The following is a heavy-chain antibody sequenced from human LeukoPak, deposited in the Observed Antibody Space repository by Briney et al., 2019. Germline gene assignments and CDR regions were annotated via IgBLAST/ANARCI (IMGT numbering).Heavy chain of an antibody. D-gene: IGHD3-10*01. V-gene: IGHV4-39*07. CDR1: GGSISSSSYY. J-gene: IGHJ4*02. CDR2: IYYSGST. Sequence: PSETLSLTCTVSGGSISSSSYYWGWIRQPPGKGLDWIGSIYYSGSTYYNPSLKSRVTISVDTSKNQFSLKLSSVTAADTAVYYCARGYGSGSYFDYWGQGTLVTVSS. CDR3: ARGYGSGSYFDY.